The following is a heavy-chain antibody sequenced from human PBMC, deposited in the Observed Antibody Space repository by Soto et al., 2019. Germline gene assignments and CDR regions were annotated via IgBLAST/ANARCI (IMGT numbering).Heavy chain of an antibody. CDR2: IHHRGTT. CDR1: GDSIRSDKW. CDR3: ARGGDWKFDF. V-gene: IGHV4-4*02. D-gene: IGHD2-21*02. Sequence: PSETLSLTCDVSGDSIRSDKWWSWVRQSPGRGLEWIGEIHHRGTTNCNPSLKSRVTISVEKSKNQLSLKMTSLTAADTAIYYCARGGDWKFDFWGQGSLVTVS. J-gene: IGHJ4*02.